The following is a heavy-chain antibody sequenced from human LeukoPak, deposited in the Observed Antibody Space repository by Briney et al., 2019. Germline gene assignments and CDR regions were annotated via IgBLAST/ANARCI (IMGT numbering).Heavy chain of an antibody. Sequence: SETLSLTCTVSGGSISSGDYYWSWIRQPPGKGLEWIGYIYYSGSTYYNPSLKSRVTISVDTSKNQFSLKLSSVTAADTAVYYCARDHIYYDSSDSYWYFDLWGRGTLVTVSS. CDR3: ARDHIYYDSSDSYWYFDL. D-gene: IGHD3-22*01. CDR2: IYYSGST. J-gene: IGHJ2*01. CDR1: GGSISSGDYY. V-gene: IGHV4-30-4*01.